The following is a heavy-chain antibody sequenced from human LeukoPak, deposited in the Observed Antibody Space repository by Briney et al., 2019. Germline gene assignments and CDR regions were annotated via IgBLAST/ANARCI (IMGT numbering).Heavy chain of an antibody. CDR3: ARRLSGSDSHAFDI. CDR2: IRTSGTTI. Sequence: PGGSLRLSCAASGFTFSDSYMSWIRQAPGKGLEWLSYIRTSGTTIYHADSVKGRFTISRDNAKNSLYLQMNSLRAEDTAVYYCARRLSGSDSHAFDIWGQGTMVTVSS. CDR1: GFTFSDSY. J-gene: IGHJ3*02. V-gene: IGHV3-11*01. D-gene: IGHD5-12*01.